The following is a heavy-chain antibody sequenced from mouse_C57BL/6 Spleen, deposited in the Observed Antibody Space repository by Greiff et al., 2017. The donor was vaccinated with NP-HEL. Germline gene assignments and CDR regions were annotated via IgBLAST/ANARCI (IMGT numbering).Heavy chain of an antibody. CDR2: IDPATGGT. J-gene: IGHJ4*01. CDR3: TRGGFSYYGSSYVHYYAMDY. D-gene: IGHD1-1*01. CDR1: GYTFTDYE. Sequence: QVQLKESGAELVRPGASVTLSCKASGYTFTDYEMHWVKQTPVHGLEWIGAIDPATGGTAYNQKFKGTAIMTADKSSSTAYMELHSLTSEDSAVYYCTRGGFSYYGSSYVHYYAMDYWGQGTSVTVSS. V-gene: IGHV1-15*01.